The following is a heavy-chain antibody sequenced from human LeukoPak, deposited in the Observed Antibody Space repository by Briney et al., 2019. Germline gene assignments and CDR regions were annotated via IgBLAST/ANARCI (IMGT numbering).Heavy chain of an antibody. CDR2: ISTYNGYT. Sequence: ASVKVSCKASGYTFNSYGISWVRQAPGQGLEWMGWISTYNGYTNYAQKFQGRVTMTTDTSTSTAYMELRSLGSDDTAVYYCARTGDTGTTLSYFDYWGQGTLVTVSS. CDR1: GYTFNSYG. V-gene: IGHV1-18*01. D-gene: IGHD4-11*01. J-gene: IGHJ4*02. CDR3: ARTGDTGTTLSYFDY.